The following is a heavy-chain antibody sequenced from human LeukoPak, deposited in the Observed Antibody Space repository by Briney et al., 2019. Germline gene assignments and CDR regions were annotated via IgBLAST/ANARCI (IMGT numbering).Heavy chain of an antibody. CDR2: ISGSGGST. J-gene: IGHJ4*02. D-gene: IGHD2-2*01. Sequence: GGSLRLSCAASGFTFSSYAMSWVRQAPGKGLEWVSAISGSGGSTYYADSVKGRFTISRDNSKNTLCLQMNSLRAEDTAVYYCAKYQSGLLRGVHFDYWGQGTLVTVSS. V-gene: IGHV3-23*01. CDR3: AKYQSGLLRGVHFDY. CDR1: GFTFSSYA.